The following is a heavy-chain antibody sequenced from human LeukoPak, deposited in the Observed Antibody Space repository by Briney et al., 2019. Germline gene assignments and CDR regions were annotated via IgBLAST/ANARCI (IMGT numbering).Heavy chain of an antibody. CDR3: AKARAGDITAAFNY. V-gene: IGHV3-30-3*01. Sequence: GRSLRLSCAASGFTFSSYAMHWVRQAPGKGLEWVAVISYDGSNKYYADSVKGRFTISRDNSKNTLYLQMNSLRAEDTAVYYCAKARAGDITAAFNYWGQGTLVTVSS. D-gene: IGHD6-13*01. CDR2: ISYDGSNK. J-gene: IGHJ4*02. CDR1: GFTFSSYA.